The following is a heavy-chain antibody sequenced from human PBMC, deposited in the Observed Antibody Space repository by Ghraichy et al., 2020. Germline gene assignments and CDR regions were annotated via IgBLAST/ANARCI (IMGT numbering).Heavy chain of an antibody. J-gene: IGHJ6*02. CDR1: GFTFRKYG. CDR3: AKERDTSGYYSFRGDYYGMDV. D-gene: IGHD3-22*01. V-gene: IGHV3-30*18. Sequence: GGSLTLSCAASGFTFRKYGMHWVRQAPGKGLEWVAVISYDGSNKNYAESGRFSISRDNSKNTLFLQMNSLRAEDTAVYYCAKERDTSGYYSFRGDYYGMDVWGQGTTVTVSS. CDR2: ISYDGSNK.